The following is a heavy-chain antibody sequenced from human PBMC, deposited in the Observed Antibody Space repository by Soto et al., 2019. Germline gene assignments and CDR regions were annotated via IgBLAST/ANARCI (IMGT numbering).Heavy chain of an antibody. J-gene: IGHJ5*02. CDR2: ISGSDDST. CDR3: AKVIVLMVYAGRGWFDP. CDR1: GFTFSSYA. V-gene: IGHV3-23*01. D-gene: IGHD2-8*01. Sequence: EVQLLESGGGLVQPGGSLRLSCAASGFTFSSYAMSWVHQAPGKGLEWVSAISGSDDSTYYADSVKGRFTISRDNSKNTLYLQMNSLRADDTAVYYCAKVIVLMVYAGRGWFDPWGQGTLVTVSS.